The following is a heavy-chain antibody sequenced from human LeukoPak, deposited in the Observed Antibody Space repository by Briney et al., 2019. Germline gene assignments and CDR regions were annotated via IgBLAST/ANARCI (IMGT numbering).Heavy chain of an antibody. D-gene: IGHD6-19*01. CDR3: ARRRGWSVDY. J-gene: IGHJ4*02. Sequence: SETLSLTCTVSGGSISSSSYYWGWIRQPLGKGLERIGSIYYSGSTYYNPSLKSRVTISVDTSKNQFSLKLSSVTAADTALYYCARRRGWSVDYWGQGTLVTVSS. V-gene: IGHV4-39*01. CDR2: IYYSGST. CDR1: GGSISSSSYY.